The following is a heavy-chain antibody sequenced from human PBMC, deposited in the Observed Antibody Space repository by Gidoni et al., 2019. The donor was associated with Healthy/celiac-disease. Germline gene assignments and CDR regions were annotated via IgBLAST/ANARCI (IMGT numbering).Heavy chain of an antibody. CDR2: IYYSGST. D-gene: IGHD2-15*01. CDR1: GGSISSSSYY. CDR3: ARHAGPWGCSGGSCYSDSFDY. V-gene: IGHV4-39*01. J-gene: IGHJ4*02. Sequence: QLQLQESGPGLVKPSETLSLTCTVSGGSISSSSYYWGWIRQPPGKGLEWIGSIYYSGSTYYNPSLKSRVTISVDTSKNQFSLKLSSVTAADTAVYYCARHAGPWGCSGGSCYSDSFDYWGQGTLVTVSS.